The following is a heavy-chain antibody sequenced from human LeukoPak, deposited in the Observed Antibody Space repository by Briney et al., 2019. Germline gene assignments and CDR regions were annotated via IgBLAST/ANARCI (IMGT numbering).Heavy chain of an antibody. CDR1: GYSFTTYW. Sequence: KHGESLKISCKGSGYSFTTYWIAWVRQMPGRGLEWMGIISPDDSEIRYSPSFRGQVTISADKSTSTAYLQWSRLKASDTAIYYCARHEGSGSYYSYWGQGTLVTVSS. J-gene: IGHJ4*02. D-gene: IGHD1-26*01. CDR2: ISPDDSEI. CDR3: ARHEGSGSYYSY. V-gene: IGHV5-51*01.